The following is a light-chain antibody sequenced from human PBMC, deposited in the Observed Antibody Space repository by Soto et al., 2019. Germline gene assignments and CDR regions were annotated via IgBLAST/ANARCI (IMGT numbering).Light chain of an antibody. V-gene: IGKV1-5*03. CDR2: KAS. CDR1: QTISSW. J-gene: IGKJ1*01. CDR3: QHYNRYSEA. Sequence: DIQMTQSPSTLSVSVGDRVTITCRASQTISSWLAWYQQKPGKAPKLLIYKASTLKSGVPSRFSGSGSGTEFTLTISSRQPDDFATYYCQHYNRYSEAFGQGTKVELK.